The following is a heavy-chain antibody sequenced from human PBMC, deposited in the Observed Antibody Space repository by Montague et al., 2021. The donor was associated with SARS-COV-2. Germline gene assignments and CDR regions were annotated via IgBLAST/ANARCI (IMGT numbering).Heavy chain of an antibody. V-gene: IGHV3-23*01. CDR2: ITGTTSGNKT. CDR3: AKDLWGNYGSGSSFQS. J-gene: IGHJ4*02. Sequence: SLRLSCAGSGFTFGTYGMSWVRQAPGKGLELVSGITGTTSGNKTYYAXXVMGRFTISRDNSKNTVDLQLNRLRAEDTAVYFCAKDLWGNYGSGSSFQSWGQGTLGTVSS. D-gene: IGHD3-10*01. CDR1: GFTFGTYG.